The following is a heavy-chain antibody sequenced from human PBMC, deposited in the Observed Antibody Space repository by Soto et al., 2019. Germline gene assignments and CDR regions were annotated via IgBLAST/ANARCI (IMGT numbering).Heavy chain of an antibody. V-gene: IGHV3-30*18. CDR1: GFTFSSYG. J-gene: IGHJ6*02. CDR3: AKSTILGYCSGGSCLPYYNGMVV. Sequence: GGSLRLSCAASGFTFSSYGMHWFRQGPGKGLEWVAVISYDGSNKYYADSVKGRFTISRDNSKNTLYLQMNSLRAEDTAVYYCAKSTILGYCSGGSCLPYYNGMVVWGPAPAVSVFS. D-gene: IGHD2-15*01. CDR2: ISYDGSNK.